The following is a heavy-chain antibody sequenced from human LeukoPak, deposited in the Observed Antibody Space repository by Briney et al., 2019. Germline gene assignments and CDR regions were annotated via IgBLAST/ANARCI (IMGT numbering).Heavy chain of an antibody. CDR3: ARRVGRYFGERAYYYNYMDV. D-gene: IGHD3-10*01. Sequence: SETLSLTCAVYGGSFSGYYWSWIRLPPGKGLEWIGEINHSGSTKSNPSLKSRATISVDTSKNQFSLKLSSVTAADTSVYYCARRVGRYFGERAYYYNYMDVWGKGTTVTISS. CDR1: GGSFSGYY. CDR2: INHSGST. J-gene: IGHJ6*03. V-gene: IGHV4-34*01.